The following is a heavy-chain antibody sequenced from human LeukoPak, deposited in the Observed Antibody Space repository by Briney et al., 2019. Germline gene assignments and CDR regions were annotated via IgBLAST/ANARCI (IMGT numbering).Heavy chain of an antibody. CDR1: GFTFSSYW. CDR3: AKGKGGKSSTSWYAGYFHH. J-gene: IGHJ1*01. D-gene: IGHD6-13*01. CDR2: INSDGSST. Sequence: GGSLSLSCAASGFTFSSYWMHWVRQAPGKGLVWVSRINSDGSSTSYADSVKGRFTISRDNAKNSLYLEMNSLRAEDTAFYYCAKGKGGKSSTSWYAGYFHHWGQGTLVTVSS. V-gene: IGHV3-74*01.